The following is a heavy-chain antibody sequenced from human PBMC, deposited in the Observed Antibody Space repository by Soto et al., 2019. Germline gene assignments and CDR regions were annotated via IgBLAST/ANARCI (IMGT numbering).Heavy chain of an antibody. J-gene: IGHJ4*02. CDR3: ARGGLGSVLLDY. CDR2: INTDGTRT. D-gene: IGHD3-16*01. Sequence: EVQLVESGGGSVQPGGSLRLSCAASGFTFSSYWVHWVRHVPGKGLVWLSRINTDGTRTTYADSVKGRFAISRDNAKNTVYLQMNILGVEDSAAYYCARGGLGSVLLDYWGQGTLGSVSA. V-gene: IGHV3-74*03. CDR1: GFTFSSYW.